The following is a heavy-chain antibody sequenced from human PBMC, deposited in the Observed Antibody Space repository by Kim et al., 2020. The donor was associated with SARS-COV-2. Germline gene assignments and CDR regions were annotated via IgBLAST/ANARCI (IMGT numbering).Heavy chain of an antibody. CDR2: ISGSGGST. J-gene: IGHJ4*02. CDR1: GFTFSSYA. Sequence: GGSLRLSCAASGFTFSSYAMSWVRQAPGKGLEWVSAISGSGGSTYYADSVKGRFTISRDNSKNTLYLQMNSLRAEDTAVYYCAKVTPPSYYYGSGSYYNVDHFDYWGQGTLVTVSS. D-gene: IGHD3-10*01. CDR3: AKVTPPSYYYGSGSYYNVDHFDY. V-gene: IGHV3-23*01.